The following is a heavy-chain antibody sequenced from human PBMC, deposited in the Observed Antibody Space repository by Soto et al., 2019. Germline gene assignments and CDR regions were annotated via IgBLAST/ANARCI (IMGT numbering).Heavy chain of an antibody. CDR1: RFTFSSYG. Sequence: QVQLVESGGGVVQPGRSLRLSCAASRFTFSSYGMHWVRQAPGKGLEWVAVIWYDGSNKYYADSVKGRFTISRDNSKNTLYLQMNSLRAEDTAVYYCARDRLRTYYYYGMDVWGQGTTVTVSS. D-gene: IGHD3-16*01. CDR2: IWYDGSNK. J-gene: IGHJ6*02. CDR3: ARDRLRTYYYYGMDV. V-gene: IGHV3-33*01.